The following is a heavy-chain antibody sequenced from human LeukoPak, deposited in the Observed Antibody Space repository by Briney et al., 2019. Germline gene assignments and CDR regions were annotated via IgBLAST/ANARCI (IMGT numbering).Heavy chain of an antibody. J-gene: IGHJ4*02. D-gene: IGHD6-13*01. Sequence: PSETLSLTCTVSGGSISSSSYYWGWIRQLPGKGLEWIESIYYSGSTYYNPSLKSRVTISVDTSKNQFSLKLSSVTAADTAVYYCARHRKIAAPLDYWGQGTLVTVSS. V-gene: IGHV4-39*01. CDR3: ARHRKIAAPLDY. CDR2: IYYSGST. CDR1: GGSISSSSYY.